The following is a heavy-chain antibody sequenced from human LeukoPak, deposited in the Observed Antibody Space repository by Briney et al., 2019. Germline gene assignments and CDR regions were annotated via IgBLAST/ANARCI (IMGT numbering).Heavy chain of an antibody. D-gene: IGHD2-2*03. V-gene: IGHV3-30*04. Sequence: GGSLRLSCAASGFTFSTYAMHWVRQAPGKGLEWVAVISYDGSNKYYADSVKGRFTISRDNSKNTLYLQMNSLRAEDTAVYYCAREGGYCSSTSCFYFDYWGQGTLVTVSS. J-gene: IGHJ4*02. CDR3: AREGGYCSSTSCFYFDY. CDR2: ISYDGSNK. CDR1: GFTFSTYA.